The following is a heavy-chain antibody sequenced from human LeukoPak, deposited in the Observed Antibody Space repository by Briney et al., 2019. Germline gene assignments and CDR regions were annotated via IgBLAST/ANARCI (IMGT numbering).Heavy chain of an antibody. J-gene: IGHJ1*01. CDR1: GFTFSSYA. V-gene: IGHV3-23*01. D-gene: IGHD6-13*01. CDR3: ASKTWPPLGRRNEYFQH. Sequence: GGSLRLSCAASGFTFSSYAMSWVRQAPGKGLEWVSAISCSGGSTYYADSVKGRFTISRDNSKNTLYLQMDSLGAEDTAVYYCASKTWPPLGRRNEYFQHWGQGTLVTVSS. CDR2: ISCSGGST.